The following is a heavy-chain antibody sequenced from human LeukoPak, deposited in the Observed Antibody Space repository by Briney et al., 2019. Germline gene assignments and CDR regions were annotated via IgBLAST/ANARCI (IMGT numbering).Heavy chain of an antibody. CDR2: ISGGGGST. J-gene: IGHJ6*04. D-gene: IGHD3-10*02. V-gene: IGHV3-23*01. CDR1: GFAFSSYG. Sequence: PGGSLRLSCAASGFAFSSYGMSWVRQAPGKGLEWVSIISGGGGSTKYADSVKGRFSISRDRSKNIPYQQMNSLRAEDTAVYYCAELGITMIGGVWGKGTTVTISS. CDR3: AELGITMIGGV.